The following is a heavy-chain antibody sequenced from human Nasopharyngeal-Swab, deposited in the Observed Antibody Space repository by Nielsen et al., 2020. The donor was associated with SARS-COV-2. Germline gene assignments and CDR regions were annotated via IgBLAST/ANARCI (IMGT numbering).Heavy chain of an antibody. J-gene: IGHJ3*02. CDR2: ISCDGSNK. CDR3: AKGGGTTGTVGLDI. Sequence: GGSLRLSCAASGFTFSSYGMHWVRQAPGKGLEWVAVISCDGSNKYYADSVKGRFTISRDNSKNTLYLQMNSLRAEDTAVYYCAKGGGTTGTVGLDIWGQGTMVTASS. V-gene: IGHV3-30*18. D-gene: IGHD1-1*01. CDR1: GFTFSSYG.